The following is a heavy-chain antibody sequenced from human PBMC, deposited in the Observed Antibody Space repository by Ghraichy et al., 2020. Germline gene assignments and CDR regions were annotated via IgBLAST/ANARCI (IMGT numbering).Heavy chain of an antibody. CDR1: GFTVSTKY. CDR2: IYSGGST. V-gene: IGHV3-53*05. J-gene: IGHJ4*02. D-gene: IGHD1-26*01. CDR3: ARDMGYSFGLAFDS. Sequence: GESLNISCAASGFTVSTKYMTWVRQAPGKGLEWVSVIYSGGSTFYADSVKGRFIVSRDNSRNTLFLQMNSLKTEDPAVYYCARDMGYSFGLAFDSWGQGTLVTVSS.